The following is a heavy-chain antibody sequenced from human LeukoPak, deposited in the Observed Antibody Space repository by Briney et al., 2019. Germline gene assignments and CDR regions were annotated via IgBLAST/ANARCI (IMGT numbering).Heavy chain of an antibody. CDR3: ARDSPYGDYACFDY. Sequence: GGSLRLSCAASGFTFSSCWMSWVRQAPGKGLEWVANIKQDGSEKYYVDSVKGRFTISRDNAKNSLYLQMNSLRAEDTAVYYCARDSPYGDYACFDYWGQGTLVTVSS. V-gene: IGHV3-7*01. CDR1: GFTFSSCW. D-gene: IGHD4-17*01. CDR2: IKQDGSEK. J-gene: IGHJ4*02.